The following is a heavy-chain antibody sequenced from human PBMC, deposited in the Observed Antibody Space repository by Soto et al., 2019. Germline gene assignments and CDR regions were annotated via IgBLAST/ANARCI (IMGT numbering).Heavy chain of an antibody. Sequence: EVQLVESGGGLVQPGGSLRLSCAASGFTFKTSYMHWVRQAPGKGPEYVSAISSSGDSTYYADSVKGRFTISRDNSKNTMYLQMGSLRVEDMAFYYCARGIYFGSARYYFDYWGQGALVTVSS. CDR3: ARGIYFGSARYYFDY. V-gene: IGHV3-64*07. CDR1: GFTFKTSY. CDR2: ISSSGDST. D-gene: IGHD3-10*01. J-gene: IGHJ4*02.